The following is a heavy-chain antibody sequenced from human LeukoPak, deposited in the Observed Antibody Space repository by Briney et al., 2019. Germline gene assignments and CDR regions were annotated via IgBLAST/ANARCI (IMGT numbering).Heavy chain of an antibody. CDR1: GFTFSSYA. V-gene: IGHV3-30-3*01. CDR2: ISYDGSNK. J-gene: IGHJ4*02. D-gene: IGHD2-2*01. Sequence: GGSLRLSCAASGFTFSSYAMHWVRQAPGKGLEWVAVISYDGSNKYYADSVKGRFTISRDNAKSSLYLQMNDLRAEDTAVYYCVRHGDTDSCLANWGQGTLVTVSS. CDR3: VRHGDTDSCLAN.